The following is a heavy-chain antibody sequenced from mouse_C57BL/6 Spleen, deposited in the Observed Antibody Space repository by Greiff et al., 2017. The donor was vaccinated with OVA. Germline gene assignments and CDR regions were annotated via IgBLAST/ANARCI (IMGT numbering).Heavy chain of an antibody. J-gene: IGHJ4*01. CDR1: GYTFTSYG. Sequence: VQLQQSGAELVRPGSSVKMSCKTSGYTFTSYGINWVKQRPGQGLEWIGYIYIGNGYTEYNDTVKGKATLTSDTSSSTAYMQLRSLTSEDSAIYFCARGSYGSSYDYYAMDYWGQGTSVTVSS. V-gene: IGHV1-58*01. CDR3: ARGSYGSSYDYYAMDY. CDR2: IYIGNGYT. D-gene: IGHD1-1*01.